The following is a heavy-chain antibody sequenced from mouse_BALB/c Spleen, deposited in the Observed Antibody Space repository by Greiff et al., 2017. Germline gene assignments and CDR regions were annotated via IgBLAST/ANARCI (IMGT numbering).Heavy chain of an antibody. V-gene: IGHV1-5*01. CDR1: GYTFTSYW. Sequence: VQLQQSGTVLARPGASVKMSCKASGYTFTSYWMHWVKQRPGQGLEWIGAIYPGNSDTSYNQKFKGKAKLTAVTSTSTAYMELSSLTNEDSAVYYCTRSREIYYGNYDYWGQGTTLIVSS. CDR2: IYPGNSDT. D-gene: IGHD2-1*01. CDR3: TRSREIYYGNYDY. J-gene: IGHJ2*01.